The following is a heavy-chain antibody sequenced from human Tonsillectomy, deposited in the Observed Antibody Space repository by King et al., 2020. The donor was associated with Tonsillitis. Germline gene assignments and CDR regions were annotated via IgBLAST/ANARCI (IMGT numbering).Heavy chain of an antibody. CDR3: ARVTTVTKRYNYYGMDV. CDR1: GFSLSNAGMS. V-gene: IGHV2-26*01. J-gene: IGHJ6*02. D-gene: IGHD4-17*01. Sequence: VTLKESGPVLVKPTETLTLPCTVSGFSLSNAGMSVSWIRQPPGKALEWLGHIFSNDEKSYITSLKSRITISKDTSKSQLSLTMTNMNPVDTATYSCARVTTVTKRYNYYGMDVWGPGTTVTVSS. CDR2: IFSNDEK.